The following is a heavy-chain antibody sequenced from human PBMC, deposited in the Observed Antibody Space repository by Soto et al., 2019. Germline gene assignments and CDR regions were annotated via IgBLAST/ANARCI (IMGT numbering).Heavy chain of an antibody. Sequence: SETLSLTCTVSGGSISSYYWSWIRQPAGKGLEWIGRIYTSGSTNYNPSLKSRVTISVDTSKNQFSLKLSSVTAADTAVYYCAKGDYYDSSGYYGAFDIWGQGTMVT. CDR2: IYTSGST. V-gene: IGHV4-4*07. CDR3: AKGDYYDSSGYYGAFDI. D-gene: IGHD3-22*01. CDR1: GGSISSYY. J-gene: IGHJ3*02.